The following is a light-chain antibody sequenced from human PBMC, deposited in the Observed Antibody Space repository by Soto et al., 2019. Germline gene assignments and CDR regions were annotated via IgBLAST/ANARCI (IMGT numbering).Light chain of an antibody. CDR1: QSVGSY. V-gene: IGKV3-11*01. CDR3: QQRANWPIT. CDR2: EAS. Sequence: EIVLTQSPATLSLSPGERATLSCRASQSVGSYLAWYQQKPGQAPRLLIYEASNRATGIPARFSGSGSGADFTLTISSLEPEDFAIYYCQQRANWPITFGQGTRLEMK. J-gene: IGKJ5*01.